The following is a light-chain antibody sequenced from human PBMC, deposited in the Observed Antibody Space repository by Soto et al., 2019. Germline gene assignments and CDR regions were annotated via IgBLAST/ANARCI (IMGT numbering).Light chain of an antibody. CDR3: QQYGTSPSS. CDR1: QGIGDT. J-gene: IGKJ3*01. V-gene: IGKV3-20*01. Sequence: MRRSPATLSVSPGEGATLSCSASQGIGDTLAWYQHKPCQTPRLLIYDTSTRATGIPDRFSGSGSGTDFTLTIDRLEPEDFAVYYCQQYGTSPSSFGPGTKVDIK. CDR2: DTS.